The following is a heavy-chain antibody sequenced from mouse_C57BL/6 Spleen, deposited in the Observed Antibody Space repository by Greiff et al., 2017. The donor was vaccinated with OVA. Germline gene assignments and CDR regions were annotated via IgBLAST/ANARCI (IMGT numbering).Heavy chain of an antibody. Sequence: EVKLLESGPGLVKPSQSLSLTCSVTGYSITSGYYWNWIRQFPGNKLEWMGYISYDGSNNYNPSLKNRISITRDTSKNQFFLKLNSVTTEDTATYNCASHYYGSSYDYAMDYWGQGTSVTVSS. J-gene: IGHJ4*01. CDR1: GYSITSGYY. CDR2: ISYDGSN. D-gene: IGHD1-1*01. CDR3: ASHYYGSSYDYAMDY. V-gene: IGHV3-6*01.